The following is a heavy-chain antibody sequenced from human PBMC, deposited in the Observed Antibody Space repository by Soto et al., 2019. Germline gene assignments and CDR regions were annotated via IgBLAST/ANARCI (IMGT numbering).Heavy chain of an antibody. CDR1: GGTFSSHA. CDR2: IIPIFGTA. Sequence: QVQLVQSGAEVKKPGSSVKVSCKASGGTFSSHAISWVRQAPGQGLEWMGGIIPIFGTAKYAQNFQGRVTITADESTSTANMELSSLRSEDTAVYYYARGLRLGELSLSYWGQGNLVTVSS. V-gene: IGHV1-69*01. D-gene: IGHD3-16*02. CDR3: ARGLRLGELSLSY. J-gene: IGHJ4*01.